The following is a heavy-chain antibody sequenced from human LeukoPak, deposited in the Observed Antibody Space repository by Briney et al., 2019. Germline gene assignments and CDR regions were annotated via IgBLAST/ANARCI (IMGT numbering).Heavy chain of an antibody. J-gene: IGHJ4*02. V-gene: IGHV3-30*02. CDR3: SALKGGNSVVDY. Sequence: GGSLRLSCAASGFTFSSYGMHWVRQAPGKGLEWVAFIRYDGSNKYYADSVKGRFTISRDNSKNTLYLQMNSLRAEDTAVYYCSALKGGNSVVDYWGQGTLVTVSS. D-gene: IGHD4-23*01. CDR2: IRYDGSNK. CDR1: GFTFSSYG.